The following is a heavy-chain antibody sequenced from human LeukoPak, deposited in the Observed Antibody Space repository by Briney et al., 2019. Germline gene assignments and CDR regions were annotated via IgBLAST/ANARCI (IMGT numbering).Heavy chain of an antibody. Sequence: PGGSLRLSCAVSGITLSNYGMSWVRQAPGKGLEWVAGISGSGGGTKYADSVKGRFTISRDNSKNTLLLQMTSLRPDDTAVYFCAKRGVVIRVILVGFHKEANYFESWGRGALVTVSS. V-gene: IGHV3-23*01. CDR1: GITLSNYG. D-gene: IGHD3-22*01. CDR2: ISGSGGGT. J-gene: IGHJ4*02. CDR3: AKRGVVIRVILVGFHKEANYFES.